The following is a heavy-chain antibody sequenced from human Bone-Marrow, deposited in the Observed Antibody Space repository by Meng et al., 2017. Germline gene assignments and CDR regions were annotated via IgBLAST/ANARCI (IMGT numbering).Heavy chain of an antibody. V-gene: IGHV3-74*01. CDR3: VRDFGGESDY. D-gene: IGHD3-10*01. CDR2: MNIEGTTI. J-gene: IGHJ4*02. CDR1: GFTATSYW. Sequence: EVQLVESGGGLVQPGGSLRLSCAASGFTATSYWMHWVRQAPGKGLVWVSRMNIEGTTISHADSVKGRFIISRDNAKNALHLQMNSLRAEDTAVYYCVRDFGGESDYWGQGTLVTVSS.